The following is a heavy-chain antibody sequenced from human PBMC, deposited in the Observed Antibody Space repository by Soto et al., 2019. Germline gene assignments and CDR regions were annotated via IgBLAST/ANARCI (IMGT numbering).Heavy chain of an antibody. Sequence: GASVKVSCKASGYTFTSYLMHWPRQAPGQRLEWMGWINGASGDTKYSQKFQGRVTITRDTSASTAHMEVSSLTSEDTAVYYCARDLGTEIVATVAGYWGQGTLVTVSS. CDR3: ARDLGTEIVATVAGY. D-gene: IGHD5-12*01. CDR1: GYTFTSYL. J-gene: IGHJ4*02. V-gene: IGHV1-3*01. CDR2: INGASGDT.